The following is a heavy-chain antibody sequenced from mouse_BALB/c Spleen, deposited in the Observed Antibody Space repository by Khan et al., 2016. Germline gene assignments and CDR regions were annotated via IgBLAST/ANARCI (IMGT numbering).Heavy chain of an antibody. J-gene: IGHJ3*01. CDR1: GYAFTTYN. Sequence: VQLQQSGPELVKPGASVKVSCKGSGYAFTTYNMYWVKQSHGKSLEWIGYIDHYNGVSSYNQKFKDKATLTVDESSSTAYMHLNSLTSEDSAVYYCARWDGNYVPFAYWGQGTLVTVSA. CDR2: IDHYNGVS. V-gene: IGHV1S135*01. CDR3: ARWDGNYVPFAY. D-gene: IGHD2-1*01.